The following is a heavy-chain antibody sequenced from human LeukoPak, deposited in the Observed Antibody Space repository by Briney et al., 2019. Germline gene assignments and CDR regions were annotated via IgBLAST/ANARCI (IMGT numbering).Heavy chain of an antibody. CDR2: IYYSGST. Sequence: SETLSLTCTVSGGSISSYYWSWIRQPPGKGLEWIGYIYYSGSTNYNPSLKSRVTISVDTSKNQFSLKLSSVTAVDTAVYYCARGAAAGDFDYWGQGTLVTVSS. CDR3: ARGAAAGDFDY. D-gene: IGHD6-13*01. V-gene: IGHV4-59*08. J-gene: IGHJ4*02. CDR1: GGSISSYY.